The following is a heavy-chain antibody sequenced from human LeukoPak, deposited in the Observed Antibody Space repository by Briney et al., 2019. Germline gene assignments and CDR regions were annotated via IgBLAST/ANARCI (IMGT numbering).Heavy chain of an antibody. CDR1: GYTFTSYA. CDR2: IIPTFGTA. J-gene: IGHJ5*02. Sequence: WASVKVSCKASGYTFTSYAISWVRQAPGQGLEWMGGIIPTFGTAAYAQKFQGRVTISADESTSTAYMELSSLTSEDTAVYYCARDLAMVRGARYRPYNWFDPWGQGTLVTVSS. CDR3: ARDLAMVRGARYRPYNWFDP. D-gene: IGHD3-10*01. V-gene: IGHV1-69*13.